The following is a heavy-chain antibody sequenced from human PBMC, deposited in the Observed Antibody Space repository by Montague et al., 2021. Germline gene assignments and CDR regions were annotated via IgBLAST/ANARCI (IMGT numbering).Heavy chain of an antibody. CDR2: IHYTGST. V-gene: IGHV4-59*01. CDR3: VKWRGGGDSEVHHYYMDV. D-gene: IGHD2-15*01. Sequence: SETLSLTCTVSGDSISSYYWTCIPQRPGKGLEWIWYIHYTGSTDYNLSLNNRVTISVDTSKQLFSLRLNSVTAADTSIYYCVKWRGGGDSEVHHYYMDVWGKGATVTVSS. CDR1: GDSISSYY. J-gene: IGHJ6*03.